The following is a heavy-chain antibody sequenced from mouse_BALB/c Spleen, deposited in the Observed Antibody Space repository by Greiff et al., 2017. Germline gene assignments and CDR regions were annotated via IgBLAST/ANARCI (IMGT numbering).Heavy chain of an antibody. CDR3: ARDDYGSAMDY. CDR2: IWAGGST. J-gene: IGHJ4*01. Sequence: VKLMESGPGLVAPSQSLSITCTVSGFSLTSYGVHWVRQPPGKGLEWLGVIWAGGSTNYNSALMSRLSISKDNSKSQVFLKMNSLQTDDTAMYYCARDDYGSAMDYWGQGTSVTVSS. CDR1: GFSLTSYG. V-gene: IGHV2-9*02. D-gene: IGHD1-1*01.